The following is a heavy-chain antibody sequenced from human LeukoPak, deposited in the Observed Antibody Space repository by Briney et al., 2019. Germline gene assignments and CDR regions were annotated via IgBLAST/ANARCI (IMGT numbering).Heavy chain of an antibody. V-gene: IGHV1-18*01. CDR2: ISAYNGNT. CDR3: AGVHPNNGGNSRDMPFDY. J-gene: IGHJ4*02. CDR1: GYTFTSYG. Sequence: WASVKVSCKASGYTFTSYGITWVRQAPGQGLEWMGWISAYNGNTNYAQKLQGRVTMTTDTSTSTAYMELRSLRSDDTAVYYCAGVHPNNGGNSRDMPFDYWGQGTLVTVSS. D-gene: IGHD4-23*01.